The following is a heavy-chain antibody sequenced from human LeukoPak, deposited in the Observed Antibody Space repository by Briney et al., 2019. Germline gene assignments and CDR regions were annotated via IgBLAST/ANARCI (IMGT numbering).Heavy chain of an antibody. Sequence: PGGALLLPGAASGFPFISYGMDGVRQAPGKGLEGVAFIRYDGSNKYYADSVKGRFTISRDNSKNTLYLQTNSLRAEDTAVYYCASLTTRASDYYYYYMDVWGKGTTVTVSS. CDR3: ASLTTRASDYYYYYMDV. J-gene: IGHJ6*03. CDR2: IRYDGSNK. V-gene: IGHV3-30*02. D-gene: IGHD4-17*01. CDR1: GFPFISYG.